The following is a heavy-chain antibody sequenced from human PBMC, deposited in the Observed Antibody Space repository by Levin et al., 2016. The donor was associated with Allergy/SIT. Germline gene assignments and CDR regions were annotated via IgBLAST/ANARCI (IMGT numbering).Heavy chain of an antibody. J-gene: IGHJ4*02. D-gene: IGHD3-22*01. CDR2: INPDNGDT. CDR3: ARDWQIGVGEETTVDY. CDR1: GYTFTGYY. V-gene: IGHV1-2*02. Sequence: ASVKVSCKASGYTFTGYYMHWVRQAPGHGLEWMGWINPDNGDTDYAQKFQGRVTLTRDTSISTAYLEVSSLRTDDTALYYCARDWQIGVGEETTVDYWGQGTLVTVSS.